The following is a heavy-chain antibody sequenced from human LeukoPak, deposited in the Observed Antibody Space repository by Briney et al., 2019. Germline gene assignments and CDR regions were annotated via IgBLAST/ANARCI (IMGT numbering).Heavy chain of an antibody. CDR1: GGFISDSY. D-gene: IGHD6-19*01. Sequence: SETLSLTCSVSGGFISDSYWSWIRQPAGKGLEWIGRIDASGSTNYNPSLKSRVTVSVDTSKNQFSLTLNSVTAADTALYFCAKVGYASGWAYFDHWGQGTLVTVSS. CDR3: AKVGYASGWAYFDH. CDR2: IDASGST. V-gene: IGHV4-4*07. J-gene: IGHJ4*02.